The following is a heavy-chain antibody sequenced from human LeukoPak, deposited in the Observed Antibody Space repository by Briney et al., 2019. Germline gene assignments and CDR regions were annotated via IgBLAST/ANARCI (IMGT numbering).Heavy chain of an antibody. Sequence: GGSLRVSCAASGFTFDDYAMHWVGQAPGKSLEWVSGISWNSGNIYYEDSVKGRFTISRDNAKNSLYLQMNSLRAEDTALYYCAKGEAIRYFDWLLYDWGQGIPITVSS. CDR2: ISWNSGNI. D-gene: IGHD3-9*01. CDR1: GFTFDDYA. CDR3: AKGEAIRYFDWLLYD. V-gene: IGHV3-9*01. J-gene: IGHJ4*02.